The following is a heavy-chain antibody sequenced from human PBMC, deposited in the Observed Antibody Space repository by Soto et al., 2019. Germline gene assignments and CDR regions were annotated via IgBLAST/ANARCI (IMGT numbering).Heavy chain of an antibody. Sequence: QVQLQESGPGLVKPSETLSLTCTVSGGSISSYYWSWIRQPPGTGLEWIGYIYYSGSNNYNPSLKNRVTISEDPTQNQFYLNLSPGTAADTAVYYCASGEFGWFDPWGQGTLVTVSS. D-gene: IGHD4-17*01. CDR3: ASGEFGWFDP. J-gene: IGHJ5*02. CDR1: GGSISSYY. V-gene: IGHV4-59*08. CDR2: IYYSGSN.